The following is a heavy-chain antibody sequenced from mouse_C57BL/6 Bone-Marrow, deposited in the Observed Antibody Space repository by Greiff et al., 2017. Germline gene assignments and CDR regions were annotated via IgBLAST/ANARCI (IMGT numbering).Heavy chain of an antibody. CDR1: GYTFTSYW. V-gene: IGHV1-52*01. CDR2: IDPSDSET. D-gene: IGHD1-1*01. CDR3: ARGFITTVVGDY. J-gene: IGHJ2*01. Sequence: QVQLQQPGAELVRPGSSVKLSCKASGYTFTSYWMHWVKQRPIQGLEWIGNIDPSDSETHYNQKFKDKATLTVDKSSSTAYMQLSSLTSEDSAVYYCARGFITTVVGDYGGKGTTLTGSS.